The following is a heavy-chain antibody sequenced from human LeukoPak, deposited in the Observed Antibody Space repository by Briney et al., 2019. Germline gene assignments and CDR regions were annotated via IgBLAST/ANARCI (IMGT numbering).Heavy chain of an antibody. V-gene: IGHV4-59*01. CDR2: IHYTGST. D-gene: IGHD3-10*01. Sequence: SETLSLTCTVSGGSINSYYWSWVRQPPGKGLECIGYIHYTGSTNYNPSLKSRVTISVDTSKNQFSLKLSSVTAADTAIYYCARGGYYGSGNDFRFDPWGQGTLVTVSS. CDR3: ARGGYYGSGNDFRFDP. J-gene: IGHJ5*02. CDR1: GGSINSYY.